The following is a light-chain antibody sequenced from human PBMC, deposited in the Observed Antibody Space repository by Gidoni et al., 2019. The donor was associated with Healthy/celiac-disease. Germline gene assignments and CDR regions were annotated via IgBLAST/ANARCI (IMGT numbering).Light chain of an antibody. Sequence: DIVLTQSPATLSLSPGERATLSCRASQSVSSYLAWYQQKPGQAPRLLIYDASNRATGIPARCSGSGSGTDFTLTISSREPEDFAVYYCQQRSNWPPSLTFGGGTKVEIK. V-gene: IGKV3-11*01. CDR1: QSVSSY. CDR2: DAS. CDR3: QQRSNWPPSLT. J-gene: IGKJ4*01.